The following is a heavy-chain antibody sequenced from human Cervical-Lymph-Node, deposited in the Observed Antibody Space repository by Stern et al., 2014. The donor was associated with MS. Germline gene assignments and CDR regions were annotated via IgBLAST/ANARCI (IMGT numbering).Heavy chain of an antibody. CDR1: GGTFNNSA. CDR3: ARDLND. J-gene: IGHJ4*02. Sequence: QDQLVQSGPEVKKPGSSLKVSCRASGGTFNNSAINWVRQAPGQGLEWMGGIIPIFIGANYAQKFQGRLTIFADKSTDTTYMELSSLTYEDTAMYYCARDLNDWGQGTLVAVSS. CDR2: IIPIFIGA. V-gene: IGHV1-69*14.